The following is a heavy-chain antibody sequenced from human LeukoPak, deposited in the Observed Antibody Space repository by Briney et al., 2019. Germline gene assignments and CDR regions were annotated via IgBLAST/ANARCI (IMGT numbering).Heavy chain of an antibody. Sequence: SETLSLTCTVSGGSISSSSYYWGWFRQPPGKGLEWIGSIYYSGSTYYNPSLKSRVTISVDTSKNQFSLKLSSVTAADTAVYYCARTGIAAVQTDYWGQGTLVTVSS. D-gene: IGHD6-13*01. CDR3: ARTGIAAVQTDY. CDR2: IYYSGST. J-gene: IGHJ4*02. V-gene: IGHV4-39*01. CDR1: GGSISSSSYY.